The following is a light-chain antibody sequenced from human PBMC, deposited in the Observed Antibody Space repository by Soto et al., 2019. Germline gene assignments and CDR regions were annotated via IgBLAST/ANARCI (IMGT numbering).Light chain of an antibody. CDR1: QSVSGSY. Sequence: EVVLTQSPGTLSLSPGGRVTLSCRASQSVSGSYLAWYQHKPGQAPRLLIYSASIRATGVPDRFSGSGSGTEFTLTISSLQSEDFAVYYCQQYNNWPPITFGQGTRLEIK. CDR3: QQYNNWPPIT. J-gene: IGKJ5*01. V-gene: IGKV3-20*01. CDR2: SAS.